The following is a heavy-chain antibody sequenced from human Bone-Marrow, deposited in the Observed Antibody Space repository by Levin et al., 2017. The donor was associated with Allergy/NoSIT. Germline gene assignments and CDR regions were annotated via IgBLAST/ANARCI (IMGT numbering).Heavy chain of an antibody. Sequence: SETLSLTCTVSGGSLRMYYWSWIRQSAEKGLEWVGRIYHSGNTKFNPSLRSRVAMSADRSRSQFSLRLTSVTAANTALYYCAGHSGDYYDSSAYDPTHFDYWGQGIPVLVSS. V-gene: IGHV4-4*07. CDR1: GGSLRMYY. J-gene: IGHJ4*02. D-gene: IGHD3-22*01. CDR2: IYHSGNT. CDR3: AGHSGDYYDSSAYDPTHFDY.